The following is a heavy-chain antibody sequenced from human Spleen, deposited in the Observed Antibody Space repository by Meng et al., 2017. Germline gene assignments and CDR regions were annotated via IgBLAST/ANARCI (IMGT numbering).Heavy chain of an antibody. Sequence: ASVKVSCKASGYTFTSYDISWVRQAPGQGLEWMGWISAYNGNTNYAQKLQGRVTMTTDTSTSTAYMELRSLRSDDTAVYYCARVRAVAGYYYYGMDVWGQGTTVTVSS. CDR2: ISAYNGNT. V-gene: IGHV1-18*01. J-gene: IGHJ6*02. CDR3: ARVRAVAGYYYYGMDV. CDR1: GYTFTSYD. D-gene: IGHD6-19*01.